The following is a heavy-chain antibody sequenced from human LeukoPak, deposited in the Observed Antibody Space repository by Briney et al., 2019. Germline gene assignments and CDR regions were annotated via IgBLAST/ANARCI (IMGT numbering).Heavy chain of an antibody. CDR2: IYPGDSDT. CDR1: GYSFNTYW. J-gene: IGHJ3*02. Sequence: GESLKISCKGSGYSFNTYWIGWVRQMPGKGLGWMGIIYPGDSDTRYSPSFQGQVSISADKSISTAYLQWSSLKASDTAMYYCARVRPQDGFDIWGQGTMVTVSS. V-gene: IGHV5-51*01. CDR3: ARVRPQDGFDI.